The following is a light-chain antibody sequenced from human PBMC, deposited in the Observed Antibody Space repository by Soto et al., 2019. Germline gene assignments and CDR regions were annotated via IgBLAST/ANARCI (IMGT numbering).Light chain of an antibody. V-gene: IGLV2-14*01. Sequence: QSALTQPASVSGSPGQSITISCTGTNSDVGGYNYVSWYQQHPGKAPKLMIYDVSNRPSGVANRFSGSKSGNTASLTISGLQAEDEADYYCSSYTSSSTYEVFGAGTKLTVL. CDR1: NSDVGGYNY. CDR3: SSYTSSSTYEV. CDR2: DVS. J-gene: IGLJ2*01.